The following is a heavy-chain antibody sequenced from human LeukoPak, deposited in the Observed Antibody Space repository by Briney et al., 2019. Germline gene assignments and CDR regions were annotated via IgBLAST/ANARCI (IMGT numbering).Heavy chain of an antibody. Sequence: SETLSLTCTVSGGSISSSSYYWVWIRQPPGKGLEWIGSIHYSGSTYSNPSLQSRVTISVDTSKNQFSLKLSSVTAADTAVYYCAVGATTLWYFDLWGRGTLATVSS. CDR3: AVGATTLWYFDL. CDR2: IHYSGST. J-gene: IGHJ2*01. D-gene: IGHD1-26*01. V-gene: IGHV4-39*01. CDR1: GGSISSSSYY.